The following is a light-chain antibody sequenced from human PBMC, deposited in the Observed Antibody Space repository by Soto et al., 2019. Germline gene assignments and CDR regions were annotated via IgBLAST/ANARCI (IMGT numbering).Light chain of an antibody. CDR1: SSDVGGYNY. Sequence: QSALTQPASVSGSPGQSITISCTGTSSDVGGYNYVSWYQQHPGKAPKLMIYDVSNRPSGVSNHFSASKSGNTASLTISGLQAEDEANYYCSSYTSSSTVVFGGGTK. J-gene: IGLJ2*01. CDR2: DVS. V-gene: IGLV2-14*01. CDR3: SSYTSSSTVV.